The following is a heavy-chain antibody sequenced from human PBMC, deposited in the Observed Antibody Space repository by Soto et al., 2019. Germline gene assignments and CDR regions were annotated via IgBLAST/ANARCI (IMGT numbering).Heavy chain of an antibody. Sequence: QVHLQQWGAGLLKPSETLSLTCAVYGGSVNGYYWNWIRQPPGKGLEWIGEINHTGGTHYNPSLKSRVTMSVDTANNQFSLRLSSVTAADTAIYYCATRITVFGLLMPPFDPWGQGTQVTVSS. J-gene: IGHJ5*02. CDR1: GGSVNGYY. D-gene: IGHD3-3*01. V-gene: IGHV4-34*02. CDR2: INHTGGT. CDR3: ATRITVFGLLMPPFDP.